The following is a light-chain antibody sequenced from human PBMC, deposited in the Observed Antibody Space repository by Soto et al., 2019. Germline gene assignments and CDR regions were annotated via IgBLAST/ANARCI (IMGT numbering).Light chain of an antibody. CDR2: DAS. CDR3: QQSYTTPLT. CDR1: ENVMTY. J-gene: IGKJ3*01. V-gene: IGKV1-39*01. Sequence: DIQMTQSPSSLSSSVGDRVTMTCRASENVMTYLNWYQQKSGKAPKLLIYDASSLQGGVPARFSGTGSETNFSLTISAVQPEDYAIYHCQQSYTTPLTFGPWTKVDFK.